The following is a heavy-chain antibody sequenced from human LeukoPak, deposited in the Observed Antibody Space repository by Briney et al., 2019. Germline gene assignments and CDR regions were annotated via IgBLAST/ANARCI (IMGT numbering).Heavy chain of an antibody. V-gene: IGHV3-23*01. CDR3: AKDDYCGGDGIPAEYFQH. Sequence: GGSLRLSCAASGFTFSSYALSWVRQAPGKGLEWVSAISGIGGSTYYADSVKGRFTISRDNSKNTLYLQMNSLRAEDTAVYYCAKDDYCGGDGIPAEYFQHWGQGTLVTVSS. CDR1: GFTFSSYA. D-gene: IGHD2-21*02. CDR2: ISGIGGST. J-gene: IGHJ1*01.